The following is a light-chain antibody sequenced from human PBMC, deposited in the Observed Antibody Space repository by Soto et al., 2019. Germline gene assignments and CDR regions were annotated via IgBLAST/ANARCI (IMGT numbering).Light chain of an antibody. V-gene: IGLV2-14*03. CDR3: SSYTSSSTLV. J-gene: IGLJ3*02. CDR1: TSDVGAYNY. Sequence: QSALTQPASVSGSLGQSITISCTGTTSDVGAYNYVSWYQQHPGKAPQLVIYDVTNRPSGVSNRFSGSKSGNTASLTISGLQAEDEADYYCSSYTSSSTLVFGGGTKHRP. CDR2: DVT.